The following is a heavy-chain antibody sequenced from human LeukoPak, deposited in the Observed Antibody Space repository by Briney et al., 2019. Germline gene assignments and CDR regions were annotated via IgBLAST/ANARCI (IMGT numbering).Heavy chain of an antibody. CDR3: TRDLTGTTWSENGY. J-gene: IGHJ4*02. Sequence: GGSLRLSCEVSGLSVRGSYMSWVRQAPGKGLEWVSVIYSGDRRYYADSVKGRFTISRDTSKNTLHLQMNNLRADDTARYYCTRDLTGTTWSENGYWGQGTLVTISS. D-gene: IGHD6-13*01. V-gene: IGHV3-53*01. CDR1: GLSVRGSY. CDR2: IYSGDRR.